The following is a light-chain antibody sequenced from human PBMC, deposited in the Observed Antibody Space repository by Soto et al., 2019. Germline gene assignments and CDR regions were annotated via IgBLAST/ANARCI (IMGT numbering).Light chain of an antibody. CDR1: QSISTW. CDR2: DAS. V-gene: IGKV1-5*01. J-gene: IGKJ1*01. Sequence: DIQITQSPSTLSASVGDRVTITCRASQSISTWLAWYQQKPGKAPKLLIYDASSLESGVPSRFSGSGSGTEFTLTISSLQPEDFASYYCQQYNSYSTFGQGTKGDIK. CDR3: QQYNSYST.